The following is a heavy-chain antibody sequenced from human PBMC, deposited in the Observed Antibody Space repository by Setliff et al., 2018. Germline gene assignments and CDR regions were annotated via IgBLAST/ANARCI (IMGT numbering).Heavy chain of an antibody. CDR1: GGSVSSGYDN. Sequence: SETLSLTCTVSGGSVSSGYDNWNWLRQPAGKGLEWIGHINRRGSTNFSPSLKSRVTISLDTSKNQFSLNLTAVTAADTAVYYCARASSGWYSAYYYYMDVWGKGTTVTVSS. J-gene: IGHJ6*03. CDR2: INRRGST. D-gene: IGHD6-19*01. CDR3: ARASSGWYSAYYYYMDV. V-gene: IGHV4-61*09.